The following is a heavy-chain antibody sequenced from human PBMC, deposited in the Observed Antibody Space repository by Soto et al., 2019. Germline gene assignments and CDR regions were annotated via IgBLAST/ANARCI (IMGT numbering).Heavy chain of an antibody. V-gene: IGHV2-5*02. J-gene: IGHJ4*02. D-gene: IGHD6-19*01. CDR3: AHGSGWLSDY. CDR1: GFSLSSPAVG. Sequence: QITLKESGPTLVKPTQTLTLTCTFSGFSLSSPAVGVNWIRQPPGKALEWLALIYWDDDKQYSPSLRSRLTITKDTSKSQVVLTMTTMDPVDTATYYCAHGSGWLSDYWGQGTRVTVSS. CDR2: IYWDDDK.